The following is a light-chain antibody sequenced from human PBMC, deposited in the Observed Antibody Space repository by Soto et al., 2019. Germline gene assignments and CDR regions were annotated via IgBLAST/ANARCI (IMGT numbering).Light chain of an antibody. V-gene: IGKV2-30*01. Sequence: DVVMTQSPLSLPVTLGQPASISCRSSHSLVYTDGNTYLNWFQQRPGQSPRRLIYKVSNRDSGVPDRFSGRGSGTDFTLNISRVEADDVGIYYCMQGISWPPTFGGGTKVELQ. CDR1: HSLVYTDGNTY. J-gene: IGKJ4*01. CDR2: KVS. CDR3: MQGISWPPT.